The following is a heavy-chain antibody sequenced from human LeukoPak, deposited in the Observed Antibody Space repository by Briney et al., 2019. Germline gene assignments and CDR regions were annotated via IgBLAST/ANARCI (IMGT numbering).Heavy chain of an antibody. CDR1: GFTFRSYW. CDR3: AREDWRILSYYYGMAV. J-gene: IGHJ6*02. Sequence: GGSLRLSCAASGFTFRSYWMSWVRQAPGKGLEWVANIKQDGSEKYYVDSVKGRFTISRDNAKNSLYLQMNSLRAEDTAVYYCAREDWRILSYYYGMAVWGQGTTVTVSS. V-gene: IGHV3-7*01. D-gene: IGHD1-1*01. CDR2: IKQDGSEK.